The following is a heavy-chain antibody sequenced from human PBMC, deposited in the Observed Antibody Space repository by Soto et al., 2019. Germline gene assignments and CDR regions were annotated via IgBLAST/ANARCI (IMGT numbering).Heavy chain of an antibody. Sequence: ASVKVSCKASGYTFTGYYMHWVRQAPGQGLEWMGWINPNSGGTNYAQKFQGRVTMTRDTSISTAYMELSRLRSDDTAVYYCARGGGIGFWSGYYPYYYYGMDVWGQGTTVTVSS. D-gene: IGHD3-3*01. CDR2: INPNSGGT. V-gene: IGHV1-2*02. CDR3: ARGGGIGFWSGYYPYYYYGMDV. CDR1: GYTFTGYY. J-gene: IGHJ6*02.